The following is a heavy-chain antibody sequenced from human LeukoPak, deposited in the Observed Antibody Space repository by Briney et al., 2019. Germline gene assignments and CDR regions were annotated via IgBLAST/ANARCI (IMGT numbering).Heavy chain of an antibody. CDR3: ARGSRNSGSTHDFDY. J-gene: IGHJ4*02. CDR1: GFTFSSYS. D-gene: IGHD3-10*01. CDR2: ISTSSSYI. V-gene: IGHV3-21*01. Sequence: GGSLRLSCAASGFTFSSYSMNWVRQAPGKGLEWVSSISTSSSYIYYADSVKGRITISRDNARKSLYLQMNSLRAEDTAVYYCARGSRNSGSTHDFDYWGQGTPVTVSS.